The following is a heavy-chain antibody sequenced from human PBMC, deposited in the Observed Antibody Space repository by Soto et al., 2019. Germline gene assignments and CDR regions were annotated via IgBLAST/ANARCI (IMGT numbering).Heavy chain of an antibody. D-gene: IGHD4-17*01. CDR1: GFTFSNYW. Sequence: GGSLRLSCAASGFTFSNYWMSWVRQAPGKGLEWVANIKQDESEKNYVDSVKGRFTISRDNAKNSLYLQMNSLRAEDTAVYYCARSTMDYGDYSPFDYWGQGTLVTVSS. V-gene: IGHV3-7*03. CDR3: ARSTMDYGDYSPFDY. J-gene: IGHJ4*02. CDR2: IKQDESEK.